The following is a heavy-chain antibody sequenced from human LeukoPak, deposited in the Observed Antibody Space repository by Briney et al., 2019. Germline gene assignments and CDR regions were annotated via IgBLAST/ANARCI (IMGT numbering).Heavy chain of an antibody. J-gene: IGHJ4*02. Sequence: GRSLRLSCAASGFTFSNYALHWVRQAPGKGLEWVAVISYDDTNKYYVDSVKGRFTISRDNSKNTLYLQMNRLRAEDTAVYYCAKRGLAAALFRWGQGTLVTVSS. D-gene: IGHD6-13*01. CDR1: GFTFSNYA. CDR2: ISYDDTNK. CDR3: AKRGLAAALFR. V-gene: IGHV3-30*04.